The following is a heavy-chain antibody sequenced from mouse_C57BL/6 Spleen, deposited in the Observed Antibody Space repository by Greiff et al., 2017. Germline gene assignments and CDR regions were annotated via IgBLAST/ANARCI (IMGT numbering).Heavy chain of an antibody. CDR2: ISSGGSYT. J-gene: IGHJ2*01. V-gene: IGHV5-6*01. Sequence: EVQVVESGGDLVKPGGSLKLSCAASGFTFSSYGMSWVRQTPDKRLEWVATISSGGSYTYYPDSVKGRFTISRDNAKNTLYLQMSSLKSEDTAMYYCARRDYGGDYFDYWGQGTTLTVSS. CDR3: ARRDYGGDYFDY. CDR1: GFTFSSYG. D-gene: IGHD2-4*01.